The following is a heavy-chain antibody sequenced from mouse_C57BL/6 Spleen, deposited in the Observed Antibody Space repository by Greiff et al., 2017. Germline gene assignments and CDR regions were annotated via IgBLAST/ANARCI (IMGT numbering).Heavy chain of an antibody. D-gene: IGHD1-1*01. Sequence: EVQLQQSGAELVKPGASVKLSCTASGFNIKDYYMHWVKQRTEQGLEWIGRIVPEDGEIKYAPKFQGTAPITADTSSNTAYLQLSRLTSEDTAVYYCARSKPYYYGSSYGLWYCDVWGTGTTVTVSS. J-gene: IGHJ1*03. CDR3: ARSKPYYYGSSYGLWYCDV. CDR2: IVPEDGEI. CDR1: GFNIKDYY. V-gene: IGHV14-2*01.